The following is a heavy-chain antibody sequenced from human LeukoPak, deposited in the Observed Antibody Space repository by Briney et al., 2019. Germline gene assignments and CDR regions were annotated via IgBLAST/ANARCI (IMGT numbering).Heavy chain of an antibody. CDR3: ASAYYDILGGHFDY. J-gene: IGHJ4*02. CDR1: GGSFSDYY. D-gene: IGHD3-9*01. Sequence: SETLSLTCAVYGGSFSDYYWTWIRQSPGRGLEWIGEIKHSGRTTYNPSLKSRVTISVDTSKNQFSLKVTSVTAADTAVYYCASAYYDILGGHFDYWGQGTLVTVSS. CDR2: IKHSGRT. V-gene: IGHV4-34*01.